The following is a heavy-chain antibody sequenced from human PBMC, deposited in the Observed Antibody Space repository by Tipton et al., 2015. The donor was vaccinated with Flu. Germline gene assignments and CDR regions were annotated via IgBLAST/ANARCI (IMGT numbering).Heavy chain of an antibody. D-gene: IGHD6-13*01. CDR3: ARDLGSSGSFDD. V-gene: IGHV4-59*11. J-gene: IGHJ4*02. CDR1: GGSISSHY. Sequence: TLSLTCTVSGGSISSHYWSWIRQPPGKGLEWIGYIYYSGSTNYNPSLKSRVTISVDTSKNQFSLKLSSVTAADTAVYYCARDLGSSGSFDDWGQGTLGAASS. CDR2: IYYSGST.